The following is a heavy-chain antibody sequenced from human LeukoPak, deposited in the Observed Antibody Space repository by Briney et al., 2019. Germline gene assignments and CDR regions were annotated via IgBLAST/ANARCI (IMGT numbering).Heavy chain of an antibody. J-gene: IGHJ6*03. Sequence: GGSLRLSCAASGFTFSSYSMNWVRQAPGKGLEWVSYISSSSSTIYYADSVKGRFTISRDNAKNSLYLQMNSLRAEDTAVYYCARDGNIVVVPAAIYPYYMDVWGKGTTVTVSS. D-gene: IGHD2-2*02. V-gene: IGHV3-48*04. CDR3: ARDGNIVVVPAAIYPYYMDV. CDR1: GFTFSSYS. CDR2: ISSSSSTI.